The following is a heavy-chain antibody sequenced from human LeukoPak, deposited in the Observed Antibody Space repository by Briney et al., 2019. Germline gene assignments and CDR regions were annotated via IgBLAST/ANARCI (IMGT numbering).Heavy chain of an antibody. CDR3: ARAKLYYYDSSGYYSGFDY. CDR1: GFTFSSYS. J-gene: IGHJ4*02. V-gene: IGHV3-48*04. D-gene: IGHD3-22*01. CDR2: ISSSGNTI. Sequence: GGSLRLSCAASGFTFSSYSMNWVRQAPGKGLEGVSYISSSGNTIYYADSVKGRFTISRDNAKNSLYLQMNSLRAEDTAVYYCARAKLYYYDSSGYYSGFDYWGQGTLVTVSS.